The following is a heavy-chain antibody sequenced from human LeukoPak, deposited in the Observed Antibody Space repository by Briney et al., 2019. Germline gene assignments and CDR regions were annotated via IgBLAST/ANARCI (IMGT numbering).Heavy chain of an antibody. CDR2: ISGGSSFT. D-gene: IGHD4-17*01. Sequence: GGSLRLSCAASGFSFSSFSMNWVRQAPGKGLEWVSYISGGSSFTYYVDSVKGRFTISRDNAKDSLYLQMNSLRADDTAVYYCARDIRIGDNEFNWGQGTLVTVSS. V-gene: IGHV3-21*04. J-gene: IGHJ4*02. CDR1: GFSFSSFS. CDR3: ARDIRIGDNEFN.